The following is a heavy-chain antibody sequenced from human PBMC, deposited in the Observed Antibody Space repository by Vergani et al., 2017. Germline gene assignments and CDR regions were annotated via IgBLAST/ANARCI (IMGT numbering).Heavy chain of an antibody. CDR2: IGTAGDT. V-gene: IGHV3-13*04. D-gene: IGHD3-10*01. J-gene: IGHJ6*02. CDR3: AREAYYYGSGSLYYYGMDV. Sequence: EVQLVESGGGLVQPGGSLRLSCAASGFTFSSYDMHWVRQATGKGLELVSAIGTAGDTYYPGSVKGRFTISRENAKNSLYLQMNSLRAGDTAVYYCAREAYYYGSGSLYYYGMDVWGQGTTVTVSS. CDR1: GFTFSSYD.